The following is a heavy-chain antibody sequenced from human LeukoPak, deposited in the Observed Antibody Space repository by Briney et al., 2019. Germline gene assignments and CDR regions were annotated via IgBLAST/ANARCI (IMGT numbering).Heavy chain of an antibody. D-gene: IGHD3-10*01. CDR1: GFSLSTSGVG. Sequence: ESGPTLVKPTQTLTLTCTFSGFSLSTSGVGVGWIRQPPGKALEWLALIYWDDDKRYSPSLKSRLTITKDTSKNQVVLTMTNMDPVDTATYYCAHRRTPRGLLWFGGKKLDAFDIWGQGTMVTVSS. CDR3: AHRRTPRGLLWFGGKKLDAFDI. V-gene: IGHV2-5*02. J-gene: IGHJ3*02. CDR2: IYWDDDK.